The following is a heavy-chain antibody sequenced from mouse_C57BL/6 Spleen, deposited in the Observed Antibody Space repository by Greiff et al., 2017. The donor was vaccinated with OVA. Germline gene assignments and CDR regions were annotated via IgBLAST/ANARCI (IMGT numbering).Heavy chain of an antibody. V-gene: IGHV1-15*01. Sequence: QVQLQQSGAELVRPGASVTLSCKASGYTFTDYEMHWVKQTPVHGLEWIGAIDPETGGTAYNQKFKGKAILTADKSSSTAYMELRSLTSEDSAVYYCTRIYGNYPYYFDYWGQGTTLTVSS. CDR1: GYTFTDYE. D-gene: IGHD2-1*01. J-gene: IGHJ2*01. CDR3: TRIYGNYPYYFDY. CDR2: IDPETGGT.